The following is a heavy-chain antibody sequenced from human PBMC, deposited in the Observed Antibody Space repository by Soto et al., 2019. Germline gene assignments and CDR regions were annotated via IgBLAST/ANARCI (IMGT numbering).Heavy chain of an antibody. Sequence: GGSLRLSCTASGFTFGDYSVSWFRQAPGKGLEWVGFIRSKAYGGTTEYAASVKGRFTISRDDSKSIAYLQMNSLKTEDTAVYYCAKGTKGSRGTPFKKWSESYGMDVWGQGTTVTVS. J-gene: IGHJ6*02. CDR1: GFTFGDYS. V-gene: IGHV3-49*03. D-gene: IGHD3-10*01. CDR3: AKGTKGSRGTPFKKWSESYGMDV. CDR2: IRSKAYGGTT.